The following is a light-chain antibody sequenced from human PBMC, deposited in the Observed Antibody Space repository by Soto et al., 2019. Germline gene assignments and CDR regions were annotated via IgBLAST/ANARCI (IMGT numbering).Light chain of an antibody. CDR1: NIGRKS. Sequence: SYELTQPPSVSLAPGETASIACGGDNIGRKSVHWYQQKPGQAPVVVMYYDRERPSGIPERFSGSNSGNTATLTISWVEAGDEADYYCQVYDSSSDHFVFGTGTKVTVL. V-gene: IGLV3-21*04. J-gene: IGLJ1*01. CDR3: QVYDSSSDHFV. CDR2: YDR.